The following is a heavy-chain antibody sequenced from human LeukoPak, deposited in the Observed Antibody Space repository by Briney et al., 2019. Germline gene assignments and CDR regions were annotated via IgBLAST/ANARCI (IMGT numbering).Heavy chain of an antibody. V-gene: IGHV3-20*01. CDR1: GFTFDDYG. CDR3: ARDLVSDYYGSGSYSPNWFDP. Sequence: PGGSLRLSCAASGFTFDDYGMSWVRQAPGKGLEWVSGINWNSGSTGYADSVKGRFTISRDNAKNSLYLQMNSLRAEDTALYHCARDLVSDYYGSGSYSPNWFDPWGQGTLVTVSS. J-gene: IGHJ5*02. D-gene: IGHD3-10*01. CDR2: INWNSGST.